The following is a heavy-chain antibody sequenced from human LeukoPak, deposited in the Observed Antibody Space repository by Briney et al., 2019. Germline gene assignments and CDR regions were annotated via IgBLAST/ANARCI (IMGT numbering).Heavy chain of an antibody. V-gene: IGHV3-23*01. CDR1: GFTFSSYA. J-gene: IGHJ4*02. CDR3: AIMTTVVTNFDY. Sequence: GSLRLSCAASGFTFSSYAMSWVRQAPGKGLEWVSAISGSGGSTYYADSVRGRFTISRDNSKNTLYLQMNSLRAEDTALYYCAIMTTVVTNFDYWGQGTLVTVSS. CDR2: ISGSGGST. D-gene: IGHD4-23*01.